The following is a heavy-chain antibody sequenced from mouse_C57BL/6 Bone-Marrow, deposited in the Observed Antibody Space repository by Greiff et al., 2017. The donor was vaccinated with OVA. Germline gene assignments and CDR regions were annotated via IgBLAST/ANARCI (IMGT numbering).Heavy chain of an antibody. CDR1: GFSFNTYA. V-gene: IGHV10-1*01. CDR2: IRSKSNNYAT. Sequence: EVKLVESGGGLVQPKGSLKLSCAASGFSFNTYAMNWVRQAPGKGLEWVARIRSKSNNYATYYADSVKARFTISRDASERMLYLQMNNLKTEDTAMYYGVRHEGGYDGDYWYFDVWGTGTTVTVSS. J-gene: IGHJ1*03. D-gene: IGHD2-2*01. CDR3: VRHEGGYDGDYWYFDV.